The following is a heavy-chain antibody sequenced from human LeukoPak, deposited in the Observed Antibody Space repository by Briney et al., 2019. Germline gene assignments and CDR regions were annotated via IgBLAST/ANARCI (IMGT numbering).Heavy chain of an antibody. CDR3: ARDNPVMVRGVFDY. CDR1: RFTFSSYG. V-gene: IGHV3-33*01. CDR2: IWYDGSNK. D-gene: IGHD3-10*01. Sequence: GGSLRLSCTAYRFTFSSYGMHWVRQAPGKGLEWVAVIWYDGSNKYYADSVKGRFTISRYNSKNTLYLQMNSLRAEDTAVYYCARDNPVMVRGVFDYWGRGTLVTVSS. J-gene: IGHJ4*02.